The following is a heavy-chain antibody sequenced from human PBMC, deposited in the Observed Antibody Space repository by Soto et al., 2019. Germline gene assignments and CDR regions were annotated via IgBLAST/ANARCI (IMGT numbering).Heavy chain of an antibody. CDR3: AKGAGRYFDWLNS. CDR2: IGGDGLST. CDR1: GFTFSSFA. D-gene: IGHD3-9*01. Sequence: GGSLRLSCATSGFTFSSFAMNWVRQAPGKGLEWVSAIGGDGLSTYYTDSVKGRFTISRDNSKNTLYLQMNSLSDEDTAIYYCAKGAGRYFDWLNSWGQGALVTVSS. V-gene: IGHV3-23*01. J-gene: IGHJ5*01.